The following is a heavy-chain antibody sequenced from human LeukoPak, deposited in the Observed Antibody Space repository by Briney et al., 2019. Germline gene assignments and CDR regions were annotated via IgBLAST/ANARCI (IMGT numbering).Heavy chain of an antibody. Sequence: SETLSLTCTVSGGSISSYYWSWIRQPPGKGLEWMGYIYYSGSTNYTPSLKSRVTISVDTSKNQFSLKLSSVTAADTAVYYCARVGLYYDILTGYYPWYYFDYWGQGTLVTVFS. V-gene: IGHV4-59*01. CDR2: IYYSGST. CDR3: ARVGLYYDILTGYYPWYYFDY. D-gene: IGHD3-9*01. CDR1: GGSISSYY. J-gene: IGHJ4*02.